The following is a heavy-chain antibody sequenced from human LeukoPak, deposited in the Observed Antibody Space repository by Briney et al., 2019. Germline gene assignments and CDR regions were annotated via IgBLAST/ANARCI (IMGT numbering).Heavy chain of an antibody. J-gene: IGHJ4*02. Sequence: SGTLSLTCGVSGGSISGTNWWRWVRQPPGQGLEWIGEISLAGQTNYNPSLNGRVTMSLDKSSNQLSLNLTSVTAADTATYYCSRESGAFCPFGYWGQGTLVIVSS. CDR3: SRESGAFCPFGY. CDR2: ISLAGQT. D-gene: IGHD1-26*01. V-gene: IGHV4-4*02. CDR1: GGSISGTNW.